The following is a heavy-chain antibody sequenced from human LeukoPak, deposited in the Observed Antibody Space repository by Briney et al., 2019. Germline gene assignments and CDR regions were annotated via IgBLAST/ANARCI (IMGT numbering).Heavy chain of an antibody. CDR2: ISGSGGST. D-gene: IGHD5-12*01. CDR3: TRDSGYNAFDI. J-gene: IGHJ3*02. CDR1: GFTFSSYA. V-gene: IGHV3-23*01. Sequence: GGSLRLSCAASGFTFSSYAMSWVRQAPGKGLEWVSAISGSGGSTYYADSVKGRFTISRDNAKNSLFLQMDSLRGEDTAVYYCTRDSGYNAFDIWGQGTMVTVSS.